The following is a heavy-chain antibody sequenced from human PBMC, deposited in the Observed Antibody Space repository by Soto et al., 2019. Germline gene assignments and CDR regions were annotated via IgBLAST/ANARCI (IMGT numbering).Heavy chain of an antibody. D-gene: IGHD4-17*01. CDR1: GFTFSNYA. CDR3: SRKLGDYSLYFAL. J-gene: IGHJ2*01. V-gene: IGHV3-23*01. Sequence: EVLLLESGGGLQQPGGSLRLSCAASGFTFSNYAMSWVRQAPGKGLEWVSTISGSGGTTYYAASVKGRFTISRDNSHNTLFLQMNSLRGEDTAIYYCSRKLGDYSLYFALWGRGTLVTVSS. CDR2: ISGSGGTT.